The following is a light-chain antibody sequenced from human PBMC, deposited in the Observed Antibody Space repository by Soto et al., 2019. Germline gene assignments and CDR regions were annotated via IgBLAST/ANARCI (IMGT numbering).Light chain of an antibody. CDR1: TNDVGGYKY. Sequence: QSALTQPASVSGSPGQSITISCTGTTNDVGGYKYVSWYQQHPGKAPQLMIYEVSKRPSGVPDRFSGSKSGNTASLTVSGLQAEDEADYYCSSYAGSNNVVFGGGTKLTVL. J-gene: IGLJ2*01. CDR3: SSYAGSNNVV. CDR2: EVS. V-gene: IGLV2-8*01.